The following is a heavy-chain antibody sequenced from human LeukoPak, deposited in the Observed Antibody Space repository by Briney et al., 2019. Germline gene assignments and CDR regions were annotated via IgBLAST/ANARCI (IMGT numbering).Heavy chain of an antibody. V-gene: IGHV1-8*02. CDR2: MSPKSANT. CDR3: ARSLYSGSYLFDY. D-gene: IGHD1-26*01. CDR1: GYTFTSYD. Sequence: ASVKVSCKASGYTFTSYDINWVRQASGQGLEWMGWMSPKSANTGYAQKFQGRVTMTRNTSISTAYMELSSLRSEDTAVYYCARSLYSGSYLFDYWGQGTLVTVSS. J-gene: IGHJ4*02.